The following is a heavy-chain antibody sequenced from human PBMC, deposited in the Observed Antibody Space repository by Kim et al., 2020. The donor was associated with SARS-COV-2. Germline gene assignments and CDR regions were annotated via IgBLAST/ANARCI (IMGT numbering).Heavy chain of an antibody. Sequence: QNPSLRSRDTHSIDTSKNQFARRLSSVTAADTAVYYCARARDAWFAPWGQGILVTVSS. J-gene: IGHJ5*02. CDR3: ARARDAWFAP. D-gene: IGHD2-8*01. V-gene: IGHV4-59*01.